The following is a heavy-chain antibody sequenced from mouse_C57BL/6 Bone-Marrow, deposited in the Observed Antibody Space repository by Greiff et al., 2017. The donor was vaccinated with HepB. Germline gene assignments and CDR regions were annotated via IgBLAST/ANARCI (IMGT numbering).Heavy chain of an antibody. CDR3: ASLPIYYDYGYAMDY. Sequence: VQLQESGPGLVAPSQSLSITCTVSGFSLTSYGVHWVRQPPGKGLEWLVVIWSDGSTTYNSALKSRLSISKDNSKSQVFLKMNSLQTDDTAMYYCASLPIYYDYGYAMDYWGQGTSVTVSS. CDR1: GFSLTSYG. J-gene: IGHJ4*01. D-gene: IGHD2-4*01. CDR2: IWSDGST. V-gene: IGHV2-6*03.